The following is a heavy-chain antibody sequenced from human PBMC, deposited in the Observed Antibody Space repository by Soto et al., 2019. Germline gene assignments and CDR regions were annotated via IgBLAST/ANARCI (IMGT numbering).Heavy chain of an antibody. V-gene: IGHV1-45*02. J-gene: IGHJ4*02. D-gene: IGHD1-26*01. CDR3: AGGGAGSGPFTWELPDH. Sequence: QMQLVQSGAEVKKTGSSVTVSCKALGNTFTYRYLHWVRQAPGQALEWMGWITPFSGDVHYAQKFQERVTITSDRSINTAYMQVSSLRSEDTAMYFCAGGGAGSGPFTWELPDHWGQGTLVTLSS. CDR1: GNTFTYRY. CDR2: ITPFSGDV.